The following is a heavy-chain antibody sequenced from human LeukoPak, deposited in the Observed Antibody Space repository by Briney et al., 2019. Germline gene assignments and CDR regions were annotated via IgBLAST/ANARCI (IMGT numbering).Heavy chain of an antibody. CDR1: GFTFSNYW. D-gene: IGHD4-11*01. Sequence: PGGSLRLSCAASGFTFSNYWMNWVRQAPGKGLEWVANIKQDGSEEYFVDSVKGRFTISRDNAKNSLYLQMNSLRAEDTAVYYCAKEGAYPIVTYDSWGQGTLVTVSS. CDR3: AKEGAYPIVTYDS. CDR2: IKQDGSEE. J-gene: IGHJ5*01. V-gene: IGHV3-7*01.